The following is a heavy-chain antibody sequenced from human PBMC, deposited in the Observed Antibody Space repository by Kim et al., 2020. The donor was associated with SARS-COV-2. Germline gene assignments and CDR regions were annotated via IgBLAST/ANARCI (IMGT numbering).Heavy chain of an antibody. D-gene: IGHD5-18*01. CDR2: ISYDGSNK. J-gene: IGHJ4*02. CDR3: ARGAFGGYSYGHDY. CDR1: GFTFSSYA. V-gene: IGHV3-30-3*01. Sequence: GGSLRLSCAASGFTFSSYAMHWVRQAPGKGLEWVAVISYDGSNKYYADSVKGRFTISRDNSKNTLYLQMNSLRAEDTAVYYCARGAFGGYSYGHDYWGQG.